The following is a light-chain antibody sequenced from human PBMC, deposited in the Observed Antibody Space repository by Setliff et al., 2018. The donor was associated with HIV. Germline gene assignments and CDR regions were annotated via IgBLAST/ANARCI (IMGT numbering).Light chain of an antibody. Sequence: QSALTQPASVSGSPGQSITISCTGTSSDVGGYNYVPWYQQHPGKAPKLMIYEVSNRPSGVSDRFSGSKSGNTASPTISGLQTEDEADYFCSSYTSSSPLCVFGTGTKVTVL. CDR3: SSYTSSSPLCV. CDR2: EVS. CDR1: SSDVGGYNY. J-gene: IGLJ1*01. V-gene: IGLV2-14*01.